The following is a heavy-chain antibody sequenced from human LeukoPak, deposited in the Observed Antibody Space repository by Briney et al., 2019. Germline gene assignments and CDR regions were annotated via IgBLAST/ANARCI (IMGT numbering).Heavy chain of an antibody. J-gene: IGHJ3*02. CDR3: ARGITKDAFDI. Sequence: SETLSLTCAVSGGSISSGGYSWSWIRQPPGKGLEWIGYIYHSGSTYYNPSLKSRVTISVDTSKNQFSLKLSSVTAADTAVYYCARGITKDAFDIWGQGTMVTVSS. V-gene: IGHV4-30-2*05. CDR2: IYHSGST. CDR1: GGSISSGGYS. D-gene: IGHD1-14*01.